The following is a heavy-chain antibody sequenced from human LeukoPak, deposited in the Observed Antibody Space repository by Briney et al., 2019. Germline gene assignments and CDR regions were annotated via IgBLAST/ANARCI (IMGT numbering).Heavy chain of an antibody. CDR1: GFTFSNYW. Sequence: GGSLRLSCAASGFTFSNYWMHWVRQAPGKGLVWVSRINSDGCSTSYADSVKGRFTISRDNAKNTLYLQMNSLRAEDTAVYYCARGGGYSYGPLDYWGQGTLVTVSS. CDR2: INSDGCST. D-gene: IGHD5-18*01. J-gene: IGHJ4*02. V-gene: IGHV3-74*01. CDR3: ARGGGYSYGPLDY.